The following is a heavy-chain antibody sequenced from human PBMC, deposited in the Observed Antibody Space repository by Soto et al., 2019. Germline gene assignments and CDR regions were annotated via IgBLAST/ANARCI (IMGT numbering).Heavy chain of an antibody. CDR3: ARPSSGYYYGMDV. CDR1: GYSFTTYW. V-gene: IGHV5-51*01. Sequence: GESLKISCKGSGYSFTTYWIGWVRQMPGKGLEWMGIIYPGDSDTRYSPSFQGQVTISADKSISTAYLQWSSLKASDTAMYYCARPSSGYYYGMDVWGQGTTVTVSS. J-gene: IGHJ6*02. CDR2: IYPGDSDT. D-gene: IGHD3-22*01.